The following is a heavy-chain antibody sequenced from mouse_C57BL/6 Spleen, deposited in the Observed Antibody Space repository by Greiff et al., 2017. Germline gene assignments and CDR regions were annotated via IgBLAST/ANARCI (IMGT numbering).Heavy chain of an antibody. J-gene: IGHJ2*01. CDR2: IDPSDSET. Sequence: QVQLQQPGAELVRPGSSVKLSCKASGYTFTSFWMHWVKQRPIQGLEWIGNIDPSDSETNYNQKFKDKATLTVDKSSSTAYMPLSSLTSEDSAVYYCARDDGGFDYWGQGTTLTVSS. CDR3: ARDDGGFDY. V-gene: IGHV1-52*01. CDR1: GYTFTSFW. D-gene: IGHD2-12*01.